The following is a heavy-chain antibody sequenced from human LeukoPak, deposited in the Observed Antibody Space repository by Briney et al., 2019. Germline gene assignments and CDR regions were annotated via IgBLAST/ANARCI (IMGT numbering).Heavy chain of an antibody. D-gene: IGHD1-14*01. J-gene: IGHJ6*03. CDR3: ARGAADRKNYYYYIDV. V-gene: IGHV4-4*07. CDR2: IYTSGST. CDR1: GGSISSYY. Sequence: SETLSLTCTVSGGSISSYYWSWIRQPAGKGLEWIGRIYTSGSTNYNPSLKSRVTMSVDTSKNQFSLKLSSATAADTATYYCARGAADRKNYYYYIDVWGPGTTVTVSS.